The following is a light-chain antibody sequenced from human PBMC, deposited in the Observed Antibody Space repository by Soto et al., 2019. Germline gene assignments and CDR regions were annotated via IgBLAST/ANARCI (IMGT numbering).Light chain of an antibody. J-gene: IGKJ4*01. CDR1: QSLATN. CDR2: GIS. Sequence: EIVMTQSPVTLSVSPGERVTLSCRASQSLATNLAWYQQKPGQTPRLVIYGISARASGIPGRFSGSGFGTDFPLTISSLQPEDSAVYYCQQYLYWPLTFGGGTKVEI. V-gene: IGKV3-15*01. CDR3: QQYLYWPLT.